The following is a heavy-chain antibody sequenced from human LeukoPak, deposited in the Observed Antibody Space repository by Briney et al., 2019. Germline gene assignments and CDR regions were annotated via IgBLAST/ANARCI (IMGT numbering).Heavy chain of an antibody. V-gene: IGHV5-51*01. Sequence: GESLKISCKGSGYSFTSYWIGWVRQMPGKGLEWMGIIYPGDSDTRYSPSFQGQVTISADKSISTAYLQWSSLKASDTAMYYCARHEANSILTGPNYGMDVWGQGTTVTVSS. CDR2: IYPGDSDT. J-gene: IGHJ6*02. CDR1: GYSFTSYW. D-gene: IGHD3-9*01. CDR3: ARHEANSILTGPNYGMDV.